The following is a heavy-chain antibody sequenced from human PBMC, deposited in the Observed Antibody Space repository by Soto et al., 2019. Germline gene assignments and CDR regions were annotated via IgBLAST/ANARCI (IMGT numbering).Heavy chain of an antibody. CDR1: GASVSSGTYY. J-gene: IGHJ6*02. V-gene: IGHV4-61*01. CDR3: ARMRCSGGTCYSPYNYYGMDV. CDR2: LYYSGST. D-gene: IGHD2-15*01. Sequence: SVTLSLTRNFSGASVSSGTYYWSWIRQPPGKGLEWIGNLYYSGSTNYNPSLKSRVTMSEDTSKNQFSLKVNSVTAADTAVYYCARMRCSGGTCYSPYNYYGMDVWGQGTTVT.